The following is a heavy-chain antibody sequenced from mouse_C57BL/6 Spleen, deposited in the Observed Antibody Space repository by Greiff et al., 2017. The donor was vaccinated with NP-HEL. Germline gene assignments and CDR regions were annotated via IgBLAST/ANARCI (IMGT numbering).Heavy chain of an antibody. CDR1: GYAFSSYW. CDR2: IYPGDGDT. J-gene: IGHJ2*01. D-gene: IGHD1-1*01. Sequence: QVQLQQSGAELVKPGASVKISCKASGYAFSSYWMNWVKQRPGKGLEWIGQIYPGDGDTNYNGKFKGKATLTADKSSSTAYLQLSSLTSEDSAVYFCARPDYYGSSLFDYWGQGTTLTVSS. CDR3: ARPDYYGSSLFDY. V-gene: IGHV1-80*01.